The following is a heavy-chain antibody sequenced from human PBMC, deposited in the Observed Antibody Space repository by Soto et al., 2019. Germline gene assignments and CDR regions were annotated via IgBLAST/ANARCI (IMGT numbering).Heavy chain of an antibody. Sequence: PGGSLRLSCAASGFTFSNYGIHWVRQDPGKGLEWVAVISYDGSNKYYADSVKGRFTISRDNSKNTLSLQINSLRVDDTAVYYCSKRPWVTHDLVRFYFIMDVGG. D-gene: IGHD3-10*01. CDR2: ISYDGSNK. J-gene: IGHJ6*01. CDR1: GFTFSNYG. CDR3: SKRPWVTHDLVRFYFIMDV. V-gene: IGHV3-30*18.